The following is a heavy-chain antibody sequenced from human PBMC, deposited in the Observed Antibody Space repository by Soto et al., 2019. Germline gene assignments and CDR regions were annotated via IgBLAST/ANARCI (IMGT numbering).Heavy chain of an antibody. D-gene: IGHD1-26*01. CDR2: ISGSGDST. Sequence: IRLSCAASGFPFSSYAMIWVRQAPGTGLEWVSAISGSGDSTYYADSARGRFSISRDNSKNTLYLQMNSLRAGDTAVYYCAKELLSGTYPSFDYWGQGILVTVSS. V-gene: IGHV3-23*01. J-gene: IGHJ4*02. CDR1: GFPFSSYA. CDR3: AKELLSGTYPSFDY.